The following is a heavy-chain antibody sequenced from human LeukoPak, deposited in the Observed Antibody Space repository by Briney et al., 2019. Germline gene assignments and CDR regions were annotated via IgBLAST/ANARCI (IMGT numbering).Heavy chain of an antibody. Sequence: ASVKVSCKASGYTFTSAGFNWVRQAPGQGLVWMGWISTYTGSTNYAQKFQGRVTMTTDTSTSTAYMELRSLRSDDTAVYYCARPEYSSGWTYFDYWGQGTLVTVSS. J-gene: IGHJ4*02. CDR1: GYTFTSAG. CDR2: ISTYTGST. D-gene: IGHD6-19*01. V-gene: IGHV1-18*01. CDR3: ARPEYSSGWTYFDY.